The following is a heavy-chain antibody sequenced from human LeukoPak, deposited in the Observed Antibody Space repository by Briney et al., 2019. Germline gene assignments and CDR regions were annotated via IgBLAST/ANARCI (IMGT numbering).Heavy chain of an antibody. J-gene: IGHJ4*02. Sequence: SQTLSLTCTVSGGSISSGSYYWSWIRQPAGKGLEWIGRIYTSGSTNYDPSLKSRVTISVDTSKNQFSLKLSSVTAADTAVYYCASLTGTTNLFDYWGQGTLVTVSS. V-gene: IGHV4-61*02. D-gene: IGHD1-7*01. CDR2: IYTSGST. CDR3: ASLTGTTNLFDY. CDR1: GGSISSGSYY.